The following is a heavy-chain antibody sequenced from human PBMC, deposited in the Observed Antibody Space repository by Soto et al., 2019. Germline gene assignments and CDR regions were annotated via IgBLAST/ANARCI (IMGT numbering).Heavy chain of an antibody. V-gene: IGHV3-30*18. Sequence: QVQLVESGGGVVQPGRSLRLSCAASGFTFSSYGMHWVRQAPGKGLEWVEVLSYDGSNKYYADSVQGRFTISRDNSKNTLYLQMNSLRAEDTAVYYCAKDHRTGDYFDYWGQGTLVNVSS. CDR3: AKDHRTGDYFDY. CDR1: GFTFSSYG. D-gene: IGHD3-10*01. J-gene: IGHJ4*02. CDR2: LSYDGSNK.